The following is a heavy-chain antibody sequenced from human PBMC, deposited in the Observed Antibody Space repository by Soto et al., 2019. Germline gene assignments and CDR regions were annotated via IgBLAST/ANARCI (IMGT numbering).Heavy chain of an antibody. Sequence: QVQLVQSGAEVKKPGASVKVSCKASGYTFTSYGISWVRQAPGQGLEWMGWFSSYNGDTNYAQKLQGRVTMTTDTSTSTAYMELRSLRSDDTAMYYCARDLNTRSYYNYWGQGTLVTVSS. J-gene: IGHJ4*02. V-gene: IGHV1-18*04. CDR2: FSSYNGDT. CDR3: ARDLNTRSYYNY. CDR1: GYTFTSYG. D-gene: IGHD1-26*01.